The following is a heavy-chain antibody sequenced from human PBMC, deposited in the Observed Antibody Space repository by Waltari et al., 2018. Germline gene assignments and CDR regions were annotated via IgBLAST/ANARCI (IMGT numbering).Heavy chain of an antibody. Sequence: QVHLVESGGGGVQPGRSLRLSCAASGFSFSSYAMYWVRQARGKGGEWATVIAFDGKNKYYADSVKGRFAISRDDSKNTLYLQMNSLRTEDTAVYYWATDGTDCSTTSCYFGGIDVWGQGTTVTVSS. J-gene: IGHJ6*02. CDR1: GFSFSSYA. CDR3: ATDGTDCSTTSCYFGGIDV. V-gene: IGHV3-30*09. CDR2: IAFDGKNK. D-gene: IGHD2-2*01.